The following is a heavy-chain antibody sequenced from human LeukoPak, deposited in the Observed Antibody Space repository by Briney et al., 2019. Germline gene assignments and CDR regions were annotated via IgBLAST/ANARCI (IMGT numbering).Heavy chain of an antibody. D-gene: IGHD6-6*01. CDR1: GGSISSSSYY. V-gene: IGHV4-39*07. CDR3: ARGSIAARNFDY. Sequence: SETLSLTCTVSGGSISSSSYYWGWIRQPPGKGLEWIGSIYYIGSTYYNPSLKSRVTISVDTSKNQCSLKLSSVTAADTAVYYCARGSIAARNFDYWGQGTLVTVSS. J-gene: IGHJ4*02. CDR2: IYYIGST.